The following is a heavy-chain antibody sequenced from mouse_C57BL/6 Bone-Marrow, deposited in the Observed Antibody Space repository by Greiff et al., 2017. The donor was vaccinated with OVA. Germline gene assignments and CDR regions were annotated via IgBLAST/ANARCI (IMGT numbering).Heavy chain of an antibody. V-gene: IGHV5-17*01. D-gene: IGHD2-3*01. CDR1: GFTFSDYG. CDR2: ISSGSSTI. J-gene: IGHJ3*01. CDR3: ARDGYCGWFAY. Sequence: EVHLVESGGGLVKPGGSLKLSCAASGFTFSDYGMHWVRQAPEKGLEWVAYISSGSSTIYYADTVKGRFTFARDNARNTLFLLISSLRSEDAAMYYCARDGYCGWFAYWGQGTLVTVSA.